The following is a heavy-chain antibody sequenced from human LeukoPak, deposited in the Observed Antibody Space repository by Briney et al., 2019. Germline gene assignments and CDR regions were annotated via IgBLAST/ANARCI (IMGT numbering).Heavy chain of an antibody. D-gene: IGHD2-15*01. CDR2: ISGSGGST. CDR3: ARLYCSGASCYGKHYFAF. J-gene: IGHJ4*02. CDR1: GFTFSSYA. V-gene: IGHV3-23*01. Sequence: GGSLRLSCAASGFTFSSYAMSWVRQAPGKGLEWVSAISGSGGSTYYADSVKGRFTISRDNSKNTLYLQMNSLRAEDTAVYYCARLYCSGASCYGKHYFAFWGQGALVTVSS.